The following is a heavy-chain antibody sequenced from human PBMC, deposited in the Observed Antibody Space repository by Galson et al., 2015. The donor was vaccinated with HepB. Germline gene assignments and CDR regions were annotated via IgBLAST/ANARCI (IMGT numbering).Heavy chain of an antibody. V-gene: IGHV3-33*01. CDR3: ATGRGENYLDAFEI. Sequence: SLRLSCAASGLTLSYYGMHWVRQTPGKGLEWVAVIWTDGIGKHYADSVKGRFTISRDESKNTLYLQMNSLRVEDTAVYYCATGRGENYLDAFEIWGQGTMVTVSS. D-gene: IGHD3-10*01. CDR2: IWTDGIGK. CDR1: GLTLSYYG. J-gene: IGHJ3*02.